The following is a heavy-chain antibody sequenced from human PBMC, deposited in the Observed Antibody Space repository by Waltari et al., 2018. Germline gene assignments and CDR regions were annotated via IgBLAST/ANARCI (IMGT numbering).Heavy chain of an antibody. V-gene: IGHV4-34*01. D-gene: IGHD2-15*01. CDR3: ARGLGNVVVVAGEH. J-gene: IGHJ4*02. CDR2: INHSGST. CDR1: GGSFSGYY. Sequence: QVPLQQWGAGLLKPSETLSLTCAVYGGSFSGYYWSWIRQPPGKGLEWIGEINHSGSTNYNPSLKSRVTISVDPSKNQFSLKLSSVTAADTAVYYWARGLGNVVVVAGEHCGQGTLVTVSS.